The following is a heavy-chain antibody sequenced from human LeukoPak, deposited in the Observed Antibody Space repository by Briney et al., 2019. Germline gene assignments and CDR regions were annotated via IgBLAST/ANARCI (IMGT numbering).Heavy chain of an antibody. J-gene: IGHJ4*02. CDR1: GFTFRSYG. V-gene: IGHV3-30*02. D-gene: IGHD5-12*01. CDR3: AKDLRYATDY. CDR2: IRYDGSNK. Sequence: QPGGSLRLSCAASGFTFRSYGMHWVRQAPGKGLEWVAFIRYDGSNKNYADSVKGRFTISRDNSKNTLYLQMNSLRGEDTALYYCAKDLRYATDYWGQGTLVTVSS.